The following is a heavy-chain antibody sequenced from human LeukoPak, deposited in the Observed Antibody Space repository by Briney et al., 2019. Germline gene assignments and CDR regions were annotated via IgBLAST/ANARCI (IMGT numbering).Heavy chain of an antibody. V-gene: IGHV1-8*01. CDR1: GYTFTSYD. CDR3: ARGHYYYYYMDV. J-gene: IGHJ6*03. CDR2: MNPNSGNT. Sequence: ASVKVSCTASGYTFTSYDINWVRRATGQGLEWIGWMNPNSGNTGYAQKLQGRVTMTRNTSISTAYMELSSLRSDDTAVYYCARGHYYYYYMDVWGKGTTVTVSS.